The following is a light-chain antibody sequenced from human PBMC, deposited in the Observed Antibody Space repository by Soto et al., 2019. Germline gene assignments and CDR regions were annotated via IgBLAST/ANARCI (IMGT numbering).Light chain of an antibody. CDR3: SSYTSSTPLGYV. CDR2: EVS. Sequence: QSVLTQPASVSGSPGKSITISCTGTSSDVGGYNFVSWYQQHPGKAPKLMIYEVSNRPSGVSNRFSGSKSGNTASLTIYGLQAEDEADYYCSSYTSSTPLGYVFGTGTKVTVL. J-gene: IGLJ1*01. V-gene: IGLV2-14*01. CDR1: SSDVGGYNF.